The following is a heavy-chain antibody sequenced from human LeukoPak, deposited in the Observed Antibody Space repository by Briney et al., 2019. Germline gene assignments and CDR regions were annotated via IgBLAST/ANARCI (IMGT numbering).Heavy chain of an antibody. V-gene: IGHV3-21*01. J-gene: IGHJ4*02. Sequence: PGGSLRLSCEASGLIFSDYSFNWVRQAPGKGLEWVSSSNPLASSIYYADSVKGRFIISRDNAKNSLYLQMDSLRAEDTAFYYCARLRRNSNRSGYYYYYDYWGQGTLVTVSS. CDR2: SNPLASSI. CDR1: GLIFSDYS. CDR3: ARLRRNSNRSGYYYYYDY. D-gene: IGHD3-22*01.